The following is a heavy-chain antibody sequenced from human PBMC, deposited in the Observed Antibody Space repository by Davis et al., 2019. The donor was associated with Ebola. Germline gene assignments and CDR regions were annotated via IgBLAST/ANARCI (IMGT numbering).Heavy chain of an antibody. J-gene: IGHJ5*02. V-gene: IGHV4-34*01. CDR3: ARTMKTSISESGLGYTYFDH. D-gene: IGHD1-1*01. CDR1: GGSFSDYF. CDR2: VSHGGVS. Sequence: SETLSLTCAVYGGSFSDYFWSWIRQSPGKGLEWIGTVSHGGVSDYNPSLMSRVTIAVDTSKNQFSLNMNPVTAADTAVYYCARTMKTSISESGLGYTYFDHWSQGILVTVSS.